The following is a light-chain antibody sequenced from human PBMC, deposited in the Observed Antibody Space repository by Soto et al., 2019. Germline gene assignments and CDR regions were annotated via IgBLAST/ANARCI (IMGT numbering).Light chain of an antibody. J-gene: IGLJ2*01. V-gene: IGLV2-18*02. CDR1: SSDVGSYDR. CDR2: EVS. CDR3: SSYTSSSPVV. Sequence: QSVLTQPPSVSGSPRQSVTISCTGTSSDVGSYDRVSWYQKPPGTAPKLIIYEVSNRPSGVPDRFSGSKSGNTASLTISGLQAEDEADYYCSSYTSSSPVVFGGGTQLTVL.